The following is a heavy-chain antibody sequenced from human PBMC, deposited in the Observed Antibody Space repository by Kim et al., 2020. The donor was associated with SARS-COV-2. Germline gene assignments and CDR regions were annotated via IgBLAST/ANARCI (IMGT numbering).Heavy chain of an antibody. D-gene: IGHD6-13*01. V-gene: IGHV4-39*01. CDR3: ARHPPWAADKGGFDP. J-gene: IGHJ5*02. CDR1: GGSVSSRTYF. CDR2: FLDTAST. Sequence: SETLSLTCSVSGGSVSSRTYFWAWIRQPPGKGLEWIGSFLDTASTYYNPSLKSRVSMSADTAKNQFSLRLTSVTAADTAVYYCARHPPWAADKGGFDPWGQGTLVTVSS.